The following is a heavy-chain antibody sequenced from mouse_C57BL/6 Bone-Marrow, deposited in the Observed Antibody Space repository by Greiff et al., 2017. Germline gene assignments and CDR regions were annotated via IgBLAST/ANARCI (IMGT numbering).Heavy chain of an antibody. J-gene: IGHJ4*01. CDR1: GYTFTDYY. CDR2: IFPGSGST. Sequence: QVQLKESGPELVKPGASVKISCKASGYTFTDYYINWVKQRPGQGLEWIGWIFPGSGSTYYNEKFKGKATLTVDKSSSTAYMLLSSLTSEDSAVYFCAREHITTVVEGYAMDYWGQGTSVTVSS. V-gene: IGHV1-75*01. CDR3: AREHITTVVEGYAMDY. D-gene: IGHD1-1*01.